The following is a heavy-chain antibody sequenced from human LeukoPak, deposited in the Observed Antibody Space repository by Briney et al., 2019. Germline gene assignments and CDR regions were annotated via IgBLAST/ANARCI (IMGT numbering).Heavy chain of an antibody. CDR3: ARVQGGSYSSSRKWLFDPNFDY. CDR2: INHSGST. Sequence: PSETLSLTCAVYGGSFSGYYWSWIRQPPGKGLEWIGEINHSGSTNYNPSLKSRVTISVDTSKNQFSLKLSSVTAADTAVYYCARVQGGSYSSSRKWLFDPNFDYWGQGTLVTVSS. J-gene: IGHJ4*02. V-gene: IGHV4-34*01. CDR1: GGSFSGYY. D-gene: IGHD6-6*01.